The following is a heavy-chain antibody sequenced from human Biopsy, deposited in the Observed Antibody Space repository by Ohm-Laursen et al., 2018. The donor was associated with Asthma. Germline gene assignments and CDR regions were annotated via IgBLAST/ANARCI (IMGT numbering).Heavy chain of an antibody. Sequence: SLRLSCSASGFAVSRDYMLWVRQAPGKGLEWVSVIYSGGTSHTADSVRGRFTISRDFSKNTLHLQMHSLRVEDTAVYYCARGDSSGWSHYYFDYWGQGTLVTVSS. CDR1: GFAVSRDY. CDR2: IYSGGTS. CDR3: ARGDSSGWSHYYFDY. V-gene: IGHV3-53*01. J-gene: IGHJ4*02. D-gene: IGHD6-19*01.